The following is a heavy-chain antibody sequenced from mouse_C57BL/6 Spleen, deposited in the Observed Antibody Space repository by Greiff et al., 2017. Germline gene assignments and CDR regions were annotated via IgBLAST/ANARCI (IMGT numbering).Heavy chain of an antibody. CDR3: AGYGSSNDYAMDY. V-gene: IGHV1-81*01. Sequence: QVQLQQSGAELTRPGASVKLSCKASGYTFTSYGISWVKQRTGQGLEWIGEIYPRSGNTYYNEKFKGKATLTADKSSSTAYMELRSLTSDDSAVYYCAGYGSSNDYAMDYWGQGTSVTVSS. CDR1: GYTFTSYG. J-gene: IGHJ4*01. D-gene: IGHD1-1*01. CDR2: IYPRSGNT.